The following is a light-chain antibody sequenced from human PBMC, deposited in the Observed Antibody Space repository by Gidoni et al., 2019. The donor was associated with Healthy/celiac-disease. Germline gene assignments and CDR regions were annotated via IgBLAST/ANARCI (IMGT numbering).Light chain of an antibody. CDR3: CSYAGSYTLV. J-gene: IGLJ2*01. Sequence: QSALTQPSPASGAPGPSVTISCTGTSSHVGGYNYVSWYQQHPGKAPKLMIYDVSKRPSGVPDRFSGSKSGNTASLTISGLQAEDEADYYCCSYAGSYTLVFGGGTKLTVL. V-gene: IGLV2-11*01. CDR2: DVS. CDR1: SSHVGGYNY.